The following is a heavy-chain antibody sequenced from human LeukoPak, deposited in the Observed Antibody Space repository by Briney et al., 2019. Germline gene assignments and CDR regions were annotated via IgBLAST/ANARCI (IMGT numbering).Heavy chain of an antibody. CDR3: AKDGQLELRTVTGYFDL. D-gene: IGHD1-7*01. J-gene: IGHJ2*01. V-gene: IGHV3-23*01. CDR1: GFTFSSYA. CDR2: ISGSGGST. Sequence: HPGGSLRLPCAASGFTFSSYAMSWVRQAPGKGLEWVSAISGSGGSTYYADSVKGRFTISRDNSKNTLYLQMNSLRAEDTAVYYCAKDGQLELRTVTGYFDLWGRGTLVTVSS.